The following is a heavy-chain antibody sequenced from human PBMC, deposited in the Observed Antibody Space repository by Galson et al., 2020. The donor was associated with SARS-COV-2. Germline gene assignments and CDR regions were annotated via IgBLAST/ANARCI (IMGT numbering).Heavy chain of an antibody. CDR3: ARLSSSWYEGFDF. Sequence: ASETLSLTCPLSGGSITDYYWTWIRQPPRKGLDYIGYVFHTGTPNYSPSLKSRVNISVDTSKNLFSLKLTSVAAADTAVYYRARLSSSWYEGFDFWGQGALVTVSS. CDR1: GGSITDYY. D-gene: IGHD6-13*01. CDR2: VFHTGTP. J-gene: IGHJ4*02. V-gene: IGHV4-59*01.